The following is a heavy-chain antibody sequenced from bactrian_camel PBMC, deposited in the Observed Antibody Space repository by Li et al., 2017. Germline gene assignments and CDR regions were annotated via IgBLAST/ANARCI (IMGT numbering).Heavy chain of an antibody. CDR3: TKPTWMMGSVPPDFQT. D-gene: IGHD3*01. J-gene: IGHJ6*01. V-gene: IGHV3S63*01. Sequence: HVQLVESGGGSVQAGENLRLSCTVSGFSFDESEMDWYRRLSGNECELASSISSDGRTYYADSVKGRFTISRDNAKNAVYLQLNSLKTEDTAMYYCTKPTWMMGSVPPDFQTWGQGTQVTVS. CDR2: ISSDGRT. CDR1: GFSFDESE.